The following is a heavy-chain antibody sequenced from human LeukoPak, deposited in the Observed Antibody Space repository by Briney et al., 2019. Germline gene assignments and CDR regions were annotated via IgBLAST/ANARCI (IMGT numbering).Heavy chain of an antibody. Sequence: GGSLRLSCAASGFTFSSYWMCWVRQAPGKGLEWVANIKQDGSEKYYVDSVKGRFTISRGNAKNSLYLQMNSLRAEDTAVYYCAREGDYYYYGMDVWGQGTTVTVSS. CDR1: GFTFSSYW. CDR2: IKQDGSEK. CDR3: AREGDYYYYGMDV. J-gene: IGHJ6*02. V-gene: IGHV3-7*03.